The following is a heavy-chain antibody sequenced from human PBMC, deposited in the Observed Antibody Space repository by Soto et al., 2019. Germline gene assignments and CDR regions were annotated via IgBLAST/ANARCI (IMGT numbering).Heavy chain of an antibody. D-gene: IGHD2-2*01. J-gene: IGHJ6*02. Sequence: GGSLRLSCAASGFTFSSYALSWVRQGPGKGLEWVSSISSSSSYIYYADSVRGRFTISRDNAKNSLYLQMNSLRAEDTAVYYCARGEIVVVPAARYYYGMDVWGQGTTVTVSS. CDR3: ARGEIVVVPAARYYYGMDV. CDR1: GFTFSSYA. V-gene: IGHV3-21*01. CDR2: ISSSSSYI.